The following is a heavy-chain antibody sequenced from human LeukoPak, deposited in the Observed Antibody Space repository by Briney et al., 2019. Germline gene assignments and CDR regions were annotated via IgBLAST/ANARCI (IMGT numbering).Heavy chain of an antibody. J-gene: IGHJ6*03. CDR2: IHYTGRT. D-gene: IGHD3-10*01. CDR3: ARPHGSGYYNYYMDV. Sequence: SETLSLTCSVSGGSVSSSSDYWDWIRQPPGQGLEWIGTIHYTGRTYYNPSLKSRVTMSVDTSKNQFSLKLSCVTATDTAVYYCARPHGSGYYNYYMDVWGKGTTVIVSS. CDR1: GGSVSSSSDY. V-gene: IGHV4-39*01.